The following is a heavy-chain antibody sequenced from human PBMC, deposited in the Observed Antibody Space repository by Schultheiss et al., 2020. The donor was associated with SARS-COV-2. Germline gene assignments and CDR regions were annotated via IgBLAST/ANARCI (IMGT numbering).Heavy chain of an antibody. J-gene: IGHJ6*02. CDR2: IYSGGSA. Sequence: GGSLRLSCAASGFTVSSSCMSWVRQAPGKGLEWVSVIYSGGSAYYADSVKGRFTISRDNAKNSLYLQMNSLRAEDTAVYYCARDYGMDVWGQGTTVTVSS. CDR1: GFTVSSSC. CDR3: ARDYGMDV. V-gene: IGHV3-66*01.